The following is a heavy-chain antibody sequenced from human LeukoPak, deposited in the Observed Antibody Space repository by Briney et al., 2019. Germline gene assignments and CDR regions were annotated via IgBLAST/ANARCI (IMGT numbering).Heavy chain of an antibody. Sequence: GASVKVSCKASGYTFTGYCMHWVRQAPGQGLEWMGWINPNSGGTNYAQKFQGRVTMTRDTSISTAYMELSRLRSDDTAVYYCARDPVMVRGVISVSGDYWGQGTLVTVSS. CDR3: ARDPVMVRGVISVSGDY. J-gene: IGHJ4*02. CDR2: INPNSGGT. V-gene: IGHV1-2*02. D-gene: IGHD3-10*01. CDR1: GYTFTGYC.